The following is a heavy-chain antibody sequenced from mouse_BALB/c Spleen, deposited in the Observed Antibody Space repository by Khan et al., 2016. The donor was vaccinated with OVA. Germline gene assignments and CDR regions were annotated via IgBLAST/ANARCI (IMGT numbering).Heavy chain of an antibody. D-gene: IGHD2-10*01. Sequence: QVQLKESGPGLVAPSQSLSITCTISGFSLTDYGVNWVRQPPGKGLEWLVVIWSDGSTTYNSDLKSRLTISKDNSKSQVFLKMNSLQTDDTAMYFCARQPYYHYNIMDYWGQGTSVTVSS. V-gene: IGHV2-6-1*01. J-gene: IGHJ4*01. CDR2: IWSDGST. CDR3: ARQPYYHYNIMDY. CDR1: GFSLTDYG.